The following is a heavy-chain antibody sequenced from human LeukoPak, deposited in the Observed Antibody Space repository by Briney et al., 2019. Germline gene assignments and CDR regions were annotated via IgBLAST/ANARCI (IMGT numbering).Heavy chain of an antibody. V-gene: IGHV4-34*12. Sequence: GSLRLSCAASGFTFSTYGMHWIRQPPGKGLEWIGNIFDGGRTNYNPSLKSRVTTFIDTSKNQFSLKLTSVTAADTAVYYCVRCNGYQGYNYYYGMDVWGQGTTVTVSS. CDR1: GFTFSTYG. J-gene: IGHJ6*02. D-gene: IGHD2-15*01. CDR3: VRCNGYQGYNYYYGMDV. CDR2: IFDGGRT.